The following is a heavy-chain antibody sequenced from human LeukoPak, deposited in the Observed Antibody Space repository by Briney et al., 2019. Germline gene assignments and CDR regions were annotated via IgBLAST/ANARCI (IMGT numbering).Heavy chain of an antibody. CDR1: GDSISSYY. Sequence: SETLSLTCTVSGDSISSYYWSWIRQPPGKGLEWIGYIYYSGSTKYNPSLKSRVTISVDTSKNQFSLKLNSVTAADTAVYYCARVPSMPYYYDSSGYYIYYYYGMDVWGQGTTVTVSS. D-gene: IGHD3-22*01. J-gene: IGHJ6*02. CDR2: IYYSGST. CDR3: ARVPSMPYYYDSSGYYIYYYYGMDV. V-gene: IGHV4-59*01.